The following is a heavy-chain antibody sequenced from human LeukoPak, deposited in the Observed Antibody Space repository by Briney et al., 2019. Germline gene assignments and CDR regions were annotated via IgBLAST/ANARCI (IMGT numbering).Heavy chain of an antibody. Sequence: ASVKVSCKVSGYTLTELTMHWVRQAPGKGLEWMGGFDPEDGETVYAQKLQGRVTMTEDTSTDTAYMELSSLRSEDTAVYYCATGFRWSVRDPMGSRGQGTLVTVSS. V-gene: IGHV1-24*01. CDR1: GYTLTELT. CDR2: FDPEDGET. J-gene: IGHJ4*02. CDR3: ATGFRWSVRDPMGS. D-gene: IGHD4-23*01.